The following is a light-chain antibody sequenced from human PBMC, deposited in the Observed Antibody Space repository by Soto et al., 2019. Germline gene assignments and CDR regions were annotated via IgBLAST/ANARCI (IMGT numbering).Light chain of an antibody. CDR2: DAS. V-gene: IGKV3-20*01. J-gene: IGKJ1*01. CDR1: QSVSSGY. CDR3: QQYGTSPRT. Sequence: EILLPQSPGTLSLSPAERAALSCRTSQSVSSGYLAWYQQKAGQAPRLIIYDASSRATGIPDRFSGSGSGTDCTLTIVRLEPEDFAVYYCQQYGTSPRTFGQGTKVDIK.